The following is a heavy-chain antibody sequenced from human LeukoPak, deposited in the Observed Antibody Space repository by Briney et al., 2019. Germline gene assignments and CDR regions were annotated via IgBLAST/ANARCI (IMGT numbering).Heavy chain of an antibody. J-gene: IGHJ6*02. CDR2: IIPVLGVS. V-gene: IGHV1-69*04. Sequence: ASVKVSCKASGGSFSSYVITWVRQAPGQGLEWMGRIIPVLGVSNFAQKFQGRVTITADKSTNTAHMELSSLRSEDTAVYYCARDLNYGDYYYYGMDVWGQGTTVTVSS. CDR3: ARDLNYGDYYYYGMDV. CDR1: GGSFSSYV. D-gene: IGHD4-17*01.